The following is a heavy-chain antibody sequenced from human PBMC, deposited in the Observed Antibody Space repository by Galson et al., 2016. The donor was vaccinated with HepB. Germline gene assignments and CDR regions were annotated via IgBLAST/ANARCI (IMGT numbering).Heavy chain of an antibody. V-gene: IGHV3-48*02. Sequence: SLRLSCAASGFSFSSHSMHWVRQAPGKGLEWLSYIPSRSNVIFYADSVRGRFAISRDNAKNSLYLQMNSLRDEDTAVYYCTREVNTAGYCIDYWGQGTLVTVSS. CDR3: TREVNTAGYCIDY. D-gene: IGHD6-25*01. CDR1: GFSFSSHS. CDR2: IPSRSNVI. J-gene: IGHJ4*02.